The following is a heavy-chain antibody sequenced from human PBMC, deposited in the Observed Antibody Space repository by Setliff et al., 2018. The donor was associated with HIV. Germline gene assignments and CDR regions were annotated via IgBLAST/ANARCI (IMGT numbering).Heavy chain of an antibody. Sequence: SVKVSCKASGDTFSSYAISWVRQAPGQGLEWMGGIIPIFGTVNYAQKFQDRVTITADESTSTAYMELSSLRSEDTAVYYCARGDTPSYYYYYYMDVWGKGTTVTVSS. CDR1: GDTFSSYA. D-gene: IGHD2-15*01. CDR3: ARGDTPSYYYYYYMDV. CDR2: IIPIFGTV. J-gene: IGHJ6*03. V-gene: IGHV1-69*13.